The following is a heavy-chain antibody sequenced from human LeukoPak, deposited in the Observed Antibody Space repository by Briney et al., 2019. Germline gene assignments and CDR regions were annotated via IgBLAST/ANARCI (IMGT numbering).Heavy chain of an antibody. CDR1: GFTFRKSG. CDR3: AKSDSSGYYLGG. Sequence: GGSLRLSCAASGFTFRKSGMNWVRQAPGRGLEWVSGLSDSGSRTYYADSVKGRFTISRDNSRNTVFLQMNSLRVEDTALYYCAKSDSSGYYLGGWGQGTLVTVSS. D-gene: IGHD3-22*01. CDR2: LSDSGSRT. V-gene: IGHV3-23*01. J-gene: IGHJ4*02.